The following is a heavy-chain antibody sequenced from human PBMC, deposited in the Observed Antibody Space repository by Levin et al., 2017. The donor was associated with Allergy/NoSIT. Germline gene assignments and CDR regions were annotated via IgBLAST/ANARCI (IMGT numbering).Heavy chain of an antibody. J-gene: IGHJ4*02. D-gene: IGHD5-18*01. CDR2: ISGSGGST. CDR3: AKSSDSYGYTHVVY. V-gene: IGHV3-23*01. Sequence: GESLKISCAASGFTFSSYAMSWVRQAPGKGLEWVSAISGSGGSTYYADSVKGRFTISRDNSKNTLYLQMNSLRAEDTAVYYCAKSSDSYGYTHVVYWGQGTLVTVSS. CDR1: GFTFSSYA.